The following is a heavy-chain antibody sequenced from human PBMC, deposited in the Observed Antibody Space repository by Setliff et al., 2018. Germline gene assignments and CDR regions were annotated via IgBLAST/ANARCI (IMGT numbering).Heavy chain of an antibody. V-gene: IGHV1-2*02. CDR3: AREARGWGGPKFDL. Sequence: GASVKVSCKASGYTFTGDFLHWLRQTPGQGFQWLGRLNPDSGDTEYSQKFQGRVTMSRDTSISTGYMELSGLTSNDTAVYYCAREARGWGGPKFDLWGQGTLVTVPS. CDR2: LNPDSGDT. J-gene: IGHJ5*02. D-gene: IGHD6-19*01. CDR1: GYTFTGDF.